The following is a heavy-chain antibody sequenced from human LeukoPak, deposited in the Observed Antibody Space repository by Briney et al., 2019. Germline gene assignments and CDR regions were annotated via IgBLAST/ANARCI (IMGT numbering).Heavy chain of an antibody. CDR1: GFTFSRSA. J-gene: IGHJ4*02. CDR3: AKDGLYYDGSEHVYYFDS. V-gene: IGHV3-23*01. Sequence: PGGSLRLSCAASGFTFSRSAMTWVRQGPGTGLEFVASIIYSGGATYYADYVKGRFTISRDNSKNTLYLQMNSLRAEDTAIYYCAKDGLYYDGSEHVYYFDSWGQGTLVTVSS. D-gene: IGHD3-22*01. CDR2: IIYSGGAT.